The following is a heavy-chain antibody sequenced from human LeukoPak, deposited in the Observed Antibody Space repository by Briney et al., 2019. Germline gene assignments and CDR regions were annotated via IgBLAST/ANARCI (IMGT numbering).Heavy chain of an antibody. CDR2: IGWNSGSI. J-gene: IGHJ4*02. CDR3: ADPGIAVAGTFDY. V-gene: IGHV3-9*01. D-gene: IGHD6-19*01. Sequence: PGGSLRLSCAASGFTFDDYAMHWVRQAPGKGLEWVSSIGWNSGSIGYADSVKGRFTISRDNPKNSLYLQMNSLRAEDTALYYCADPGIAVAGTFDYWGQGTLVTVSS. CDR1: GFTFDDYA.